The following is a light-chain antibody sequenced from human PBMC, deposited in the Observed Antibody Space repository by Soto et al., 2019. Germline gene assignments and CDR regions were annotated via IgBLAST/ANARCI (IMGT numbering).Light chain of an antibody. Sequence: EIELTQSPGTLSLSPGERATLSCRASQSVSSSYLAWYQQKPGQAPRLLIYGASSRATGIPDRFSGSGSGTDFTLTISRLEPEDFAAYYCQQYGSSPGTFGQGTKVEIK. V-gene: IGKV3-20*01. CDR1: QSVSSSY. CDR2: GAS. J-gene: IGKJ1*01. CDR3: QQYGSSPGT.